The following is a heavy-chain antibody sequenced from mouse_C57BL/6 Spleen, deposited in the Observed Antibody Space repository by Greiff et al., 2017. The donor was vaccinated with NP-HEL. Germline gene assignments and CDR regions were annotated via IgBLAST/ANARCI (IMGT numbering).Heavy chain of an antibody. CDR2: IHPNSGST. CDR3: AIEGHYYGSSYAMDY. Sequence: VQLQQPGAELVKPGASVKLSCKASGYTFTSYWMHWVKQRPGQGLEWIGMIHPNSGSTNYNEKFKSKATLTVDKSSSTAYMQLSSLTSEDSAVYYCAIEGHYYGSSYAMDYWGQGTSVTVSS. CDR1: GYTFTSYW. D-gene: IGHD1-1*01. J-gene: IGHJ4*01. V-gene: IGHV1-64*01.